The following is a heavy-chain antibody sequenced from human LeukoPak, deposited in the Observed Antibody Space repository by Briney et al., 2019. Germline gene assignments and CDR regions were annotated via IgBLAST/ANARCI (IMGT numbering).Heavy chain of an antibody. CDR1: GGSISSHY. Sequence: PSETLSLTCTVSGGSISSHYWSWIRQPPGKGLEWIGYIYYSGSTNYNPSLKSRVTISVDTSKNQFSLKLSSVTAADTAVYYCARDAGYYYSSGYFDYWGQGTLVTVSS. CDR2: IYYSGST. J-gene: IGHJ4*02. D-gene: IGHD3-22*01. CDR3: ARDAGYYYSSGYFDY. V-gene: IGHV4-59*11.